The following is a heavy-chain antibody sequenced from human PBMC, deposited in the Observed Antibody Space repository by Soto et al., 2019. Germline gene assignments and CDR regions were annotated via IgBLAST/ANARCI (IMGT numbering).Heavy chain of an antibody. J-gene: IGHJ4*02. CDR3: ARHPNMATFDY. V-gene: IGHV4-39*01. CDR1: GGSIGSSSYY. Sequence: PSETLSLTCTVSGGSIGSSSYYWGWIRQPPGKGLEWIGSIYYSGSTYYNPSLKSRVTISVDTSKNQFSLKLSSVTAADTAVYYCARHPNMATFDYWGQGTLVTVSS. CDR2: IYYSGST. D-gene: IGHD5-12*01.